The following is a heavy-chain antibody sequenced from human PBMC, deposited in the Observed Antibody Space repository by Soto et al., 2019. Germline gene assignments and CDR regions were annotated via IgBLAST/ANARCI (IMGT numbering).Heavy chain of an antibody. J-gene: IGHJ4*02. CDR2: INPSGGGT. CDR1: GYTFTSYY. D-gene: IGHD2-15*01. CDR3: ARARCVGGSCYQTDY. Sequence: QVQLVQSGAEVKKPGASVKVSCKASGYTFTSYYMHWVRQAPGQGLEWMGIINPSGGGTSYAQKFQGRVTMTSDTSTSTVYMELSSLRSEDTAVYYCARARCVGGSCYQTDYWGQGTLVTVSS. V-gene: IGHV1-46*03.